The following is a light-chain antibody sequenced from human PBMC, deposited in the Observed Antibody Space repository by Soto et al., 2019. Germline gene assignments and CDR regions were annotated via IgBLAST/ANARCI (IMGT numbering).Light chain of an antibody. CDR1: SSDVGGYNY. J-gene: IGLJ1*01. V-gene: IGLV2-23*03. Sequence: QSVLTQPASVSGSPGQSITISCTGTSSDVGGYNYVPWYQQHPGKAPKLIVYEGTKRPSGVSNRFSGSKSGNPASLTISGLQAEDEANYYCCSYAGTATVFGTGTKVTVL. CDR3: CSYAGTATV. CDR2: EGT.